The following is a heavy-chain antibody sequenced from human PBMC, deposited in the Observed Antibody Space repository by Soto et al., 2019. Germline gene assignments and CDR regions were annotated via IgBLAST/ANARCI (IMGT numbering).Heavy chain of an antibody. CDR2: IYYSGST. CDR1: GGSISSYY. CDR3: ARREGIAVAGPHDAFEF. D-gene: IGHD6-19*01. V-gene: IGHV4-59*01. J-gene: IGHJ3*01. Sequence: SETLSLTCTVSGGSISSYYWSWIRQPPGKGLEWIGYIYYSGSTNYNPSLKSRVTISVDTSKNQFSLKLSSVTAADTAVYYCARREGIAVAGPHDAFEFRGQGSTVTVSS.